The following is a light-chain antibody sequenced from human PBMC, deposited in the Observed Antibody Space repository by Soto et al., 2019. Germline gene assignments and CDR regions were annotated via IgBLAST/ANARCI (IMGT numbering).Light chain of an antibody. J-gene: IGKJ4*01. CDR2: DAI. CDR3: QQYDAWPLT. CDR1: QNIHNH. Sequence: DKLMSQSPATLSVSPGERVTLSCRASQNIHNHMSWFLQKPGQTPRLLIYDAIIRAPDVPARFSGSWSGTEFTLTINILQSEDFAVYYCQQYDAWPLTFGGWTKVEIK. V-gene: IGKV3D-15*03.